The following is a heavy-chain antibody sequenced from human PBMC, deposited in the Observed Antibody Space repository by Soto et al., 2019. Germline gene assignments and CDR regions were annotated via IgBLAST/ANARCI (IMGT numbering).Heavy chain of an antibody. CDR2: IYHSGTT. Sequence: WSWIRQPPGKTLEWIGYIYHSGTTTYNPSLKSRVSISVDTSKNQFSLRLTSVIAADTAVYYCARDMPYAAGSLAGCDYWGQGILVTVSS. CDR3: ARDMPYAAGSLAGCDY. D-gene: IGHD1-26*01. J-gene: IGHJ4*02. V-gene: IGHV4-59*01.